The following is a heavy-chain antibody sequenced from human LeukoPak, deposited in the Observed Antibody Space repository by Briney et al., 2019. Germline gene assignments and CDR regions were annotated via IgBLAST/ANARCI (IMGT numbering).Heavy chain of an antibody. CDR2: INHSGST. CDR1: GGSFSGYY. D-gene: IGHD2-2*01. V-gene: IGHV4-34*01. Sequence: PSETLSLTFAVYGGSFSGYYWSWIRQPPGKGLEWIGEINHSGSTNYNPSLKSRVTISVDTSKNQFSLKLSSVTAADTAVYYCARSRKYYFDYWGQGTLVTVSS. CDR3: ARSRKYYFDY. J-gene: IGHJ4*02.